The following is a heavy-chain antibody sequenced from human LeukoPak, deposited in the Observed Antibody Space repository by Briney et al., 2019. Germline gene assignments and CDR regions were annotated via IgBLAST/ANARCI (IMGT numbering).Heavy chain of an antibody. V-gene: IGHV3-74*01. CDR1: GFTFSNYW. D-gene: IGHD3-22*01. CDR2: INSDGSST. CDR3: AKDGFDYYDTSGYYYFDH. Sequence: GGSLRLSCAASGFTFSNYWMHWVRQAPGKGLVWVSRINSDGSSTSYADSVKGRFTISRDNAQNTLYLQMNSLRADDTAVYYCAKDGFDYYDTSGYYYFDHWGQGTLVTVSS. J-gene: IGHJ4*02.